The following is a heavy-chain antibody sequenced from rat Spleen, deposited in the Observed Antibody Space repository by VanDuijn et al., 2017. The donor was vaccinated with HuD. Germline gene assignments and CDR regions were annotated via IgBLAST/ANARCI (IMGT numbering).Heavy chain of an antibody. CDR3: ARAPGNGYVMDA. D-gene: IGHD5-1*01. J-gene: IGHJ4*01. CDR1: GFSLTDYS. V-gene: IGHV2S63*01. CDR2: MWSGGST. Sequence: EVQLKESGPGLVQPSQTLSLTCTVSGFSLTDYSVHWVRQPPGKGLEWMGVMWSGGSTAYNSALKSRLSISRDTSKSQVFLKMNSLQSEDTTTYYCARAPGNGYVMDAWGQGASVTVSS.